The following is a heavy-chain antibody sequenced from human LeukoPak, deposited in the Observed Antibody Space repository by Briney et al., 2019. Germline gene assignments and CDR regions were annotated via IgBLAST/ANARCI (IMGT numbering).Heavy chain of an antibody. J-gene: IGHJ4*02. CDR1: GGTFSSYA. CDR3: ARDKILTGYPLYYFDY. Sequence: ASVKVSCTASGGTFSSYAISWVRQAPGQGLEWMGGIIPIFGTANYAQKFQGRVTITADESTSTAYMELSSLRSEDTAVYYCARDKILTGYPLYYFDYWGQGTLVTVSS. CDR2: IIPIFGTA. D-gene: IGHD3-9*01. V-gene: IGHV1-69*13.